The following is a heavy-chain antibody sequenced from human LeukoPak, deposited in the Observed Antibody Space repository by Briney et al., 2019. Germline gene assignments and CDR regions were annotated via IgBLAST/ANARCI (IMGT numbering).Heavy chain of an antibody. D-gene: IGHD2-15*01. V-gene: IGHV4-4*07. CDR3: ARLQPYYYYYYMDV. CDR1: GGSISSYY. Sequence: PSETLSLTCTVSGGSISSYYWSWIRQPAGKGLEWIGRIYTSGSTNYNPSLKSRVTMSVDTSKNQFSLKLSSVTAADTAVYYCARLQPYYYYYYMDVWGKGTTVTVSS. CDR2: IYTSGST. J-gene: IGHJ6*03.